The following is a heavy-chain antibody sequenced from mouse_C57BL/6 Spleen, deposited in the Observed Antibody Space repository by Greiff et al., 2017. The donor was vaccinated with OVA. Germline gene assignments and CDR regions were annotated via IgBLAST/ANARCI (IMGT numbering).Heavy chain of an antibody. CDR2: ISSGGSYT. Sequence: EVMLVESGGDLVKPGGSLKLSCAASGFTFSSYGMSWVRQTPDKRLEWVATISSGGSYTYYPDSVKGRFTISRDNAKNTLYLQMSSLKSEDTAMYYCARPQANWDSFDYWGQGTTLTVSS. CDR1: GFTFSSYG. V-gene: IGHV5-6*01. CDR3: ARPQANWDSFDY. J-gene: IGHJ2*01. D-gene: IGHD4-1*01.